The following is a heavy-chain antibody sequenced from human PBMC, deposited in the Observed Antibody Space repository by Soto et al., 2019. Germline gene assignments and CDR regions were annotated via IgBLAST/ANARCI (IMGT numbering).Heavy chain of an antibody. CDR1: GFTFNIYS. CDR3: AKDWTSI. Sequence: GGSLRLSCAASGFTFNIYSMTWLRQAPGKGLEWVSTISGSGGSTYYTESVKGRFTISRDNSKNTLFLQMSSLRAEDTAAYYCAKDWTSIWGQGTMVTVSS. J-gene: IGHJ3*02. CDR2: ISGSGGST. D-gene: IGHD3-3*01. V-gene: IGHV3-23*01.